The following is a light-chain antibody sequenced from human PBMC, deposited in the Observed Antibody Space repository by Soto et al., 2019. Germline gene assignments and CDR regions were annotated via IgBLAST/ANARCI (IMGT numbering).Light chain of an antibody. CDR3: QTWGTGIHV. J-gene: IGLJ1*01. CDR1: SGHSSYA. Sequence: QPVLTQSPSASASLGASVKLTCTLSSGHSSYAIAWHQQQPEKGPRYLMKLNSDGSHSKGDAIPDRFSGSSSGAERYLIISSLQSEDEADYYCQTWGTGIHVFGTGTKVTVL. CDR2: LNSDGSH. V-gene: IGLV4-69*01.